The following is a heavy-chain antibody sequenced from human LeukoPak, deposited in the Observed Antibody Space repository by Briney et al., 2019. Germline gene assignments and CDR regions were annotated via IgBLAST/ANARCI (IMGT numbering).Heavy chain of an antibody. CDR3: TRPTLPMVRGVIAAFDI. CDR2: IRSKANSYAT. Sequence: GGSLKLSCAAYGFTFSGSAMHWVRQASGKGLEWVGRIRSKANSYATAYAASVKGRFIISRDDSKNTAYLQMNSLKTEDTAVYYCTRPTLPMVRGVIAAFDIWGQGTMVTVSS. J-gene: IGHJ3*02. D-gene: IGHD3-10*01. CDR1: GFTFSGSA. V-gene: IGHV3-73*01.